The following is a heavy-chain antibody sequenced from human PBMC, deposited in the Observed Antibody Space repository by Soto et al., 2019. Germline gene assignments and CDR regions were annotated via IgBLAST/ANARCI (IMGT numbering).Heavy chain of an antibody. CDR3: ARVRSSGWIDFDY. CDR2: IFSNDEK. J-gene: IGHJ4*02. CDR1: GFSLSNARMG. V-gene: IGHV2-26*01. Sequence: SGPTLVNPTETLTLTCTVSGFSLSNARMGVSWIRQPPGKALEWLAHIFSNDEKSYSTSLKSRLTISKDTSKSQVVLTMTSMDPVDTATYYCARVRSSGWIDFDYWGQGTLVTVSS. D-gene: IGHD6-19*01.